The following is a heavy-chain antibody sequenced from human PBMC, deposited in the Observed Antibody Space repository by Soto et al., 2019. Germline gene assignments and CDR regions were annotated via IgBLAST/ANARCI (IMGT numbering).Heavy chain of an antibody. CDR1: GYTFTSYG. J-gene: IGHJ6*02. Sequence: ASVKVSCKASGYTFTSYGISWVRQAPGQGLEWMGWISAYNGNTNYAQKLQGRVTMTTDTSTSTAYMELRSLRSDDTAVYYCARDRVAAAHYYGMDVWGQGTTVTVSS. CDR2: ISAYNGNT. V-gene: IGHV1-18*01. CDR3: ARDRVAAAHYYGMDV. D-gene: IGHD6-13*01.